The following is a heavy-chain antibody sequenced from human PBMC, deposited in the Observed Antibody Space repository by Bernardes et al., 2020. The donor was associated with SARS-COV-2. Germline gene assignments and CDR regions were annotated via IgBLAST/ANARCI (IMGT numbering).Heavy chain of an antibody. CDR3: EGPGALLRLYGMDV. Sequence: GGSLRLSCVVSGLTFNNFAMSWVRQAPGKGLEWVSSISGSGSSAFYADSVQGRFSVSRDNAKNTVYLQMNSLRAEDTAVYYCEGPGALLRLYGMDVWGQGTAVTVTS. J-gene: IGHJ6*02. V-gene: IGHV3-23*01. CDR2: ISGSGSSA. CDR1: GLTFNNFA. D-gene: IGHD2-15*01.